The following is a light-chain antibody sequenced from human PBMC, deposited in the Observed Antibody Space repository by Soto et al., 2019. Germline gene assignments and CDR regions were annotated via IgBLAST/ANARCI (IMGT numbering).Light chain of an antibody. CDR2: DAS. V-gene: IGKV3-15*01. CDR3: QQYNNWPLT. CDR1: QSISSN. J-gene: IGKJ5*01. Sequence: ETVMTQSPATLSVSPGERATLSCRASQSISSNLAWYQQKPGQAPRLLIYDASTMATGFPARFSGSGSGTEYILISSSLQPDDDVVYYCQQYNNWPLTFGQGTRLEIK.